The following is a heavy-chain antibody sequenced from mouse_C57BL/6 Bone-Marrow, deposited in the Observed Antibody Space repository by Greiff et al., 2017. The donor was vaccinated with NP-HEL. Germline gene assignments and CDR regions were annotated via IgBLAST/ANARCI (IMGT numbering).Heavy chain of an antibody. CDR2: INPYNGGT. J-gene: IGHJ3*01. V-gene: IGHV1-19*01. D-gene: IGHD1-1*01. Sequence: LVKPGASVKMSCKASGYTFTDYYMNWVKQSHGKSLEWIGVINPYNGGTSYNQKFKGKATLTVDKSSSTAYMELNSLTSEDSAVYYCARYYYGSSPWFAYWGQGTLVTVSA. CDR3: ARYYYGSSPWFAY. CDR1: GYTFTDYY.